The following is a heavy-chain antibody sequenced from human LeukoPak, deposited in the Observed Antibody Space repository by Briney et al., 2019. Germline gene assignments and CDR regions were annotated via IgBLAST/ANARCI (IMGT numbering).Heavy chain of an antibody. V-gene: IGHV4-59*12. CDR3: ARGSGTAQHFDY. J-gene: IGHJ4*02. CDR2: IYYSGST. CDR1: GGSISSYY. D-gene: IGHD1-1*01. Sequence: SETLSLTCTVSGGSISSYYWSWIRQPPGKGLEWIGYIYYSGSTNYNPSLKSRVTMSVDTSKNQFSLKLSSVTAADTAVYYCARGSGTAQHFDYWGQGTLVTVSS.